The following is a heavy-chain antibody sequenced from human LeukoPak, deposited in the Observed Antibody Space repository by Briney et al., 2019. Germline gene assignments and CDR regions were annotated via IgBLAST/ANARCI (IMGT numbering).Heavy chain of an antibody. CDR1: GGTFSSYA. CDR3: ARDGGSMTTVTTDAFDI. D-gene: IGHD4-11*01. J-gene: IGHJ3*02. Sequence: SVKVSCKASGGTFSSYAISWVRQAPGQGLEWMGGIIPIFGTANYAQKFQGRVTITTDESTSTAYMELSSLRSEDTAVYYCARDGGSMTTVTTDAFDIWGQGTIVTVSS. CDR2: IIPIFGTA. V-gene: IGHV1-69*05.